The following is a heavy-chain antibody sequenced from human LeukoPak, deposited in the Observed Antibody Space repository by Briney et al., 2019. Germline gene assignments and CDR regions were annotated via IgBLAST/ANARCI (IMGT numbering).Heavy chain of an antibody. CDR3: ARGHIDCGRLYCHY. D-gene: IGHD2-21*01. V-gene: IGHV3-23*01. CDR2: IRGSGDTT. J-gene: IGHJ4*02. CDR1: GFTFSTYA. Sequence: GGSLRLSCAVSGFTFSTYAMSWVRQAPGKGLEWVSGIRGSGDTTYYADSGKGRFTISRDNSKKTLLLQMSGLRAEDTAVYYCARGHIDCGRLYCHYWGQGTRVTVSS.